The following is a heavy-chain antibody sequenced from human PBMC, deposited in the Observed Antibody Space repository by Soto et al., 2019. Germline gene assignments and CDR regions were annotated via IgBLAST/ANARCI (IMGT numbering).Heavy chain of an antibody. CDR1: GFTFSSYA. CDR2: ISYDGSNK. D-gene: IGHD2-8*01. J-gene: IGHJ5*02. CDR3: ARDFNPDIVLMVYARGEGWFDP. Sequence: GGSLRLSCAASGFTFSSYAMHWVRQAPGKGLEWVAVISYDGSNKYYADSVKGRFTISRDNSKNTLYLQMNSLRAEDTAVYYCARDFNPDIVLMVYARGEGWFDPWGQGTLVTVSS. V-gene: IGHV3-30-3*01.